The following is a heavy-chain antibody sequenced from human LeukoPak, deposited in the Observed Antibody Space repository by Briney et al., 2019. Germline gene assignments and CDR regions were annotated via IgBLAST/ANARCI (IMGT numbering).Heavy chain of an antibody. CDR1: GGTFSSYA. V-gene: IGHV1-69*04. Sequence: SVKVSCKASGGTFSSYAISWVRQAPGQGLEWMGRIIPILGIANYAQKFQGRVTITADKSTSTAYMELSSLRSEDKAVYYCAKQTTVVTPLDYWGQGALVTVSS. CDR2: IIPILGIA. D-gene: IGHD4-23*01. CDR3: AKQTTVVTPLDY. J-gene: IGHJ4*02.